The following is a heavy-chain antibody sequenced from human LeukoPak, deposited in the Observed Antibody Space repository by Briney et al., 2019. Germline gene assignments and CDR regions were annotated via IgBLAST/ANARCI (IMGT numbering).Heavy chain of an antibody. Sequence: GGSLRLSCAASGFTVSSNYITWVRQAPGKGLEWVSLIHSGGNRYYADSVKGRFTISRDNSKNTVFLEMNSLRAEDTAVYYCARGSATYYYDSSVLTWGQGTLVTVSS. D-gene: IGHD3-22*01. J-gene: IGHJ4*02. CDR1: GFTVSSNY. CDR2: IHSGGNR. V-gene: IGHV3-53*01. CDR3: ARGSATYYYDSSVLT.